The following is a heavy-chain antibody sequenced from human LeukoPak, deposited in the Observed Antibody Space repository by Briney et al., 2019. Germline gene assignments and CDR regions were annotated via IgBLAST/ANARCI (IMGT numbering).Heavy chain of an antibody. Sequence: PGRSLRLSCAASGFTFSSYAMHWVRQAPGKGLEWVAVIWYDGSNKYYADSVKGRFTISRDNSKNTLYLQMNSLRAEDTAVYYCARTPGRGYSYGYGVNYYYGMDVWGQGTTVTVSS. V-gene: IGHV3-33*08. D-gene: IGHD5-18*01. J-gene: IGHJ6*02. CDR3: ARTPGRGYSYGYGVNYYYGMDV. CDR2: IWYDGSNK. CDR1: GFTFSSYA.